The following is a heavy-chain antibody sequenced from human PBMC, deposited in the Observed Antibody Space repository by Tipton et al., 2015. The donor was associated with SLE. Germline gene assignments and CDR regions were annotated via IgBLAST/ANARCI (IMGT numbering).Heavy chain of an antibody. Sequence: TLSFTCTVSGGSISSSSYYWGWIRQPPGKGLEWIGSIYYSGSTYYNPSLKSRVTISVDTSKNQFSLKLSSVTAADTAVYYCARGYCSGGSCYPVDAFDIWGQGTKVTVSS. CDR3: ARGYCSGGSCYPVDAFDI. V-gene: IGHV4-39*01. CDR1: GGSISSSSYY. J-gene: IGHJ3*02. D-gene: IGHD2-15*01. CDR2: IYYSGST.